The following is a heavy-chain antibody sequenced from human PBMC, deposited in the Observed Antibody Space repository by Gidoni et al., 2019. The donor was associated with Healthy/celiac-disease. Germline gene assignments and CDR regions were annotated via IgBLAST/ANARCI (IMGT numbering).Heavy chain of an antibody. CDR3: ARIRVDFWSAGSAFDI. Sequence: QVTLKESGPVLVKPTETLTLTCTVSGFSLSNARMGVSGIRQPPGKALEWLAHIFSNDEKSYSTSLKSRLTISKDTSKSQVVLTMTNMDPVDTATYYCARIRVDFWSAGSAFDIWGQGTMVTVSS. D-gene: IGHD3-3*01. CDR2: IFSNDEK. CDR1: GFSLSNARMG. J-gene: IGHJ3*02. V-gene: IGHV2-26*01.